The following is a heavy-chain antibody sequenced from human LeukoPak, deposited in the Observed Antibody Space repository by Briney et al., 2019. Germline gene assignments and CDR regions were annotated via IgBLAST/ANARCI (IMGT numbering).Heavy chain of an antibody. V-gene: IGHV3-48*04. CDR1: GFTFSSYA. Sequence: GGSLRLSCAASGFTFSSYAMSWVRQAPGKGLEWVSYISSSGSTIYYADSVKGRFTISRDNAKNSLYLQMNSLRAEDTAVYYCARDRGVDDYGAVDDYWGQGTLVTVSS. J-gene: IGHJ4*02. D-gene: IGHD4-17*01. CDR3: ARDRGVDDYGAVDDY. CDR2: ISSSGSTI.